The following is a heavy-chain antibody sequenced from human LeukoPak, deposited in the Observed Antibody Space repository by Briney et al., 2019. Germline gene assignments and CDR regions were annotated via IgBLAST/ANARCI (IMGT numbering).Heavy chain of an antibody. V-gene: IGHV1-69*13. D-gene: IGHD5-12*01. J-gene: IGHJ4*02. CDR3: ARSKYSGYDSDH. CDR1: GGTFSSYA. CDR2: IIPIFGTA. Sequence: ASVKVSCKASGGTFSSYAISWVRQAPGQGLEWMGGIIPIFGTANYAQKFQGRVTITADESTSTAYMELSSLRSEDTAVYYCARSKYSGYDSDHWGQGTLVTVSS.